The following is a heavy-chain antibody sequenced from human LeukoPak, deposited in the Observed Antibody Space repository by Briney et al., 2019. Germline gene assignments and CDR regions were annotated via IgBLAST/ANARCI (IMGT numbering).Heavy chain of an antibody. J-gene: IGHJ4*02. CDR3: ARGSNGYPYHIDY. V-gene: IGHV4-59*11. CDR1: GDSISPHY. CDR2: IYYIGST. D-gene: IGHD3-22*01. Sequence: SETLSLTCNVSGDSISPHYWSWLRQPPGKGLEWIGYIYYIGSTNYNPAFTDRVTISVDTSQNQFSLRLSSVTAADTAMYYCARGSNGYPYHIDYWGQGTLVTVSS.